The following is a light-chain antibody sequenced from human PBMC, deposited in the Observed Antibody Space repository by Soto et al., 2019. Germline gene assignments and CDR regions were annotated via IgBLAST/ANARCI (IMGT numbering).Light chain of an antibody. CDR2: DNN. J-gene: IGLJ2*01. V-gene: IGLV1-51*01. CDR1: RSNIGNNY. CDR3: GTWDSDLKAVV. Sequence: QSVLTQPPSVSAAPGQKVTISCSGSRSNIGNNYVSWYQQLPRTAPKLLIFDNNQRPSGLPARFSVSKSGTSATLGITGLKTGDDAGYFGGTWDSDLKAVVFGGGTKRTVL.